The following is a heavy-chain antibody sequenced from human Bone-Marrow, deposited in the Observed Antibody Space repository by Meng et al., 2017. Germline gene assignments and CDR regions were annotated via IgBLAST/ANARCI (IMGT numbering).Heavy chain of an antibody. CDR3: ARDRGSSWPDY. V-gene: IGHV3-30*01. CDR1: EFTFDRYA. D-gene: IGHD6-13*01. J-gene: IGHJ4*02. CDR2: ISYDGSNK. Sequence: GESLKISCAASEFTFDRYAMHWIRQAPGKGLEWVAVISYDGSNKYYADPVKGRFTISRDNSKNTLYLQMNSLRAEDTAVYYCARDRGSSWPDYWGQGTLVTVSS.